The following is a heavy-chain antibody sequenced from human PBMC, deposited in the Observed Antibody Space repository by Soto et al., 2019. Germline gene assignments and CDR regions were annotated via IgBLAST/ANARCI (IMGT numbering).Heavy chain of an antibody. CDR2: IYYSGST. J-gene: IGHJ4*02. Sequence: PSETLSLTCTVAGGSISSSSYYWGWIRQPPGKGLEWIWSIYYSGSTYYNPSLKSRVTISVDTAKNQFSLKLSSVTAADTAVYYCARNFRDYVWGSYRYTLDYWGQGTLVTAPQ. D-gene: IGHD3-16*02. CDR1: GGSISSSSYY. CDR3: ARNFRDYVWGSYRYTLDY. V-gene: IGHV4-39*01.